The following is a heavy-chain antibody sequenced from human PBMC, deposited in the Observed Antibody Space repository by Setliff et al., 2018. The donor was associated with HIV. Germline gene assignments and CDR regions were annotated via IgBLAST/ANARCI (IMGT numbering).Heavy chain of an antibody. Sequence: GGSLRLSCETSGFTFGDFCMNWVRQAPGKGLEWISYISSKRTSIYYADSVKGRFTISRDNDRNSLYLQMNGLRAEDTAVYYCARGRGSSSSWPIDYWGQGTLVTVSS. CDR1: GFTFGDFC. J-gene: IGHJ4*02. CDR3: ARGRGSSSSWPIDY. V-gene: IGHV3-48*01. D-gene: IGHD6-13*01. CDR2: ISSKRTSI.